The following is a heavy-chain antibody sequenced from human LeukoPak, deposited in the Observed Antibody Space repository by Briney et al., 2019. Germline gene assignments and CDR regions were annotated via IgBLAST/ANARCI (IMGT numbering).Heavy chain of an antibody. CDR2: IYYSGST. D-gene: IGHD3-22*01. V-gene: IGHV4-59*01. J-gene: IGHJ4*02. CDR1: GGSISSYY. Sequence: PSETLSLTYTVSGGSISSYYWSWIRQPPGKGLEWIGYIYYSGSTNYNPSLKSRVTISVDTSKNQFSLKLSSVTAADTAVYYCARDKDSSGYFFDYWGQGTLVTVSS. CDR3: ARDKDSSGYFFDY.